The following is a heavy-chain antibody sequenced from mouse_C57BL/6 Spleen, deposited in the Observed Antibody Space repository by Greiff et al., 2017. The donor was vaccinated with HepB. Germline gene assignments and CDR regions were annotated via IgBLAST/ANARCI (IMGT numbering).Heavy chain of an antibody. D-gene: IGHD4-1*01. V-gene: IGHV1-69*01. CDR1: GYTFTSYW. CDR2: IDPSDSYT. Sequence: QVQLKQPGAELVMPGASVKLSCKASGYTFTSYWMHWVKQRPGQGLEWIGEIDPSDSYTNYNQKFKGKSTLTVDKSSSTAYMQLSSLTSEDSAVYYCARSKTGTWFAYWGQGTLVTVSA. J-gene: IGHJ3*01. CDR3: ARSKTGTWFAY.